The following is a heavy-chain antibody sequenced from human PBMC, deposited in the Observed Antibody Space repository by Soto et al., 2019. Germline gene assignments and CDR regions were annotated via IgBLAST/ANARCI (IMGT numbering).Heavy chain of an antibody. CDR2: IYPGDSDT. CDR3: ARHQDCTNGVCYLDY. V-gene: IGHV5-51*01. D-gene: IGHD2-8*01. CDR1: GYSFTSYW. Sequence: PGESLKISCKGSGYSFTSYWIGWVRQMPGKGLEWMGIIYPGDSDTRYSPSFQGQVTISADKSISTAYLQWSSPKASDTAMYYCARHQDCTNGVCYLDYWGQGTLVTVSS. J-gene: IGHJ4*02.